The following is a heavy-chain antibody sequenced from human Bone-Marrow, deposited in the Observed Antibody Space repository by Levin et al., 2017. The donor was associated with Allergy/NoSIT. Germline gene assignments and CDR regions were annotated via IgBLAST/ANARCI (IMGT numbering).Heavy chain of an antibody. CDR3: ARRDYYYYGMDV. J-gene: IGHJ6*02. CDR1: GFTFRNHT. Sequence: GGSLRLSCVASGFTFRNHTMNWVRQAPGKGLEWVSSISTESSYITYADSVSGSFTISRDNARNSMYLQMNNLRVEDTAVYYCARRDYYYYGMDVWGQGTTVTVSS. CDR2: ISTESSYI. V-gene: IGHV3-21*06.